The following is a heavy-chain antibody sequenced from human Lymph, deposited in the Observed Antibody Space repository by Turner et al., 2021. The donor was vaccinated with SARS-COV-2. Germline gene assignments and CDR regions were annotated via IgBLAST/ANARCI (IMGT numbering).Heavy chain of an antibody. CDR3: ARYASGGYFYYGMDV. V-gene: IGHV3-30*04. D-gene: IGHD3-10*01. CDR2: ISYDGSNK. Sequence: QVQLVESGGGVVQPGWSLRLSCAAPGFTFSTYAIYWVRQAPGKGLEWVAVISYDGSNKYYADSVKGRFTISRDNSKNTLYLQMNSLRSEDTAVYYCARYASGGYFYYGMDVWGQGTTVTVSS. J-gene: IGHJ6*02. CDR1: GFTFSTYA.